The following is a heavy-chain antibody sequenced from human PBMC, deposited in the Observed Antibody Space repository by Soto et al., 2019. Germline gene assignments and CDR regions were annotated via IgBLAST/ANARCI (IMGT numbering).Heavy chain of an antibody. CDR1: GFTFTDYD. CDR3: AKCAPYDPTTSGRYFDL. Sequence: EVQLLESGGGLVQPGGSLRLSCAASGFTFTDYDMTWVRRTPGKGLEWVSTISVTGDSTYYADSVKGRFTISRDNSKNTLYLQMNSLTALDTALYYCAKCAPYDPTTSGRYFDLWGRSTLVTVSS. CDR2: ISVTGDST. D-gene: IGHD2-21*01. J-gene: IGHJ2*01. V-gene: IGHV3-23*01.